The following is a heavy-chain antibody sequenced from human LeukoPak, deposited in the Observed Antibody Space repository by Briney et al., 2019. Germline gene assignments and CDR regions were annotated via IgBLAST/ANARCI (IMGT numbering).Heavy chain of an antibody. V-gene: IGHV2-70*04. J-gene: IGHJ4*02. CDR3: ARTESGSGYDY. D-gene: IGHD3-10*01. Sequence: SGPTPAKPPQTLTLTFSFPGFSLTTSGMRVSWIRQPPGKAQEWLARIAWDDDKFYSTSLKTRLTISKDTSKNQVVLTMTNMDPVDTATYYCARTESGSGYDYWGQGTLVTVSS. CDR1: GFSLTTSGMR. CDR2: IAWDDDK.